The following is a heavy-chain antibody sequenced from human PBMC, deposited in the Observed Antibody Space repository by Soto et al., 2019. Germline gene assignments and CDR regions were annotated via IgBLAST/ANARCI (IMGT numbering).Heavy chain of an antibody. J-gene: IGHJ4*02. D-gene: IGHD3-22*01. CDR2: ISWNSGSI. CDR3: AKDWDYDSSGDFDY. V-gene: IGHV3-9*01. Sequence: EVQLVESGGGLVQPGRSLRLSCAASGFTFDDYARHWVRQAPGKGLEWVSGISWNSGSIGYADSVKGRFTISRDNAKSSLYLQMNSLRAEDTALYYCAKDWDYDSSGDFDYWGQGTLVTVSS. CDR1: GFTFDDYA.